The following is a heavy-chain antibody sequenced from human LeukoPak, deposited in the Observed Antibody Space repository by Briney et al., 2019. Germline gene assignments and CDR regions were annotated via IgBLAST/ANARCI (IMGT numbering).Heavy chain of an antibody. CDR2: ISGSGGST. V-gene: IGHV3-23*01. CDR1: GFTFSSYA. D-gene: IGHD3-3*01. J-gene: IGHJ6*03. CDR3: AKDPPRFLEWLSGIYYYMDV. Sequence: PGGSLRLSCAASGFTFSSYAMSWVRQAPGKGLEWVSAISGSGGSTYYADSVKGRVTISRDDSKNTLYLQMNSLRAEDTAVYYCAKDPPRFLEWLSGIYYYMDVWGKGTTVTVSS.